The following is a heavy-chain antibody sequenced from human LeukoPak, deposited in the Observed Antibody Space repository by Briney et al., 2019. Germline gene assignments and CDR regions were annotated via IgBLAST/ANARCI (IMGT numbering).Heavy chain of an antibody. CDR3: ARDWGR. V-gene: IGHV3-48*02. CDR2: ISSSSSTI. J-gene: IGHJ4*02. CDR1: GFTFSSYT. Sequence: GGSLRLSCAASGFTFSSYTMNWVRQTPGKGLEWVSYISSSSSTIYYADSVKGRFTISRDNAKNSLYLQMHSLRDEDTAVYYCARDWGRWGQGTLVTVSS. D-gene: IGHD3-16*01.